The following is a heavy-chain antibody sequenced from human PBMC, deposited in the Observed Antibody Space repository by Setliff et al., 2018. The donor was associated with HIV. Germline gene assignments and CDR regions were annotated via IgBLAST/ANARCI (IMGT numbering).Heavy chain of an antibody. V-gene: IGHV4-59*01. CDR3: ARAGDNTDYPSAFDY. D-gene: IGHD2-21*01. CDR1: GGSINNYF. CDR2: IYYTGNT. Sequence: KTSETLSLTCTVSGGSINNYFWSWIRQPPGRGLEWIGFIYYTGNTSYNPSLQSRVTFSVDRSNNRFSLTLRSVSAADTAVYYCARAGDNTDYPSAFDYWGQGTLVTVSS. J-gene: IGHJ4*02.